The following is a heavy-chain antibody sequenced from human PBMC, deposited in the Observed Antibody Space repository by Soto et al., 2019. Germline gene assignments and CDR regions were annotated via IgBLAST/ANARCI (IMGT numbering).Heavy chain of an antibody. J-gene: IGHJ4*02. CDR1: GFTFSSYA. CDR3: AKDTGLGGGSVAAD. D-gene: IGHD2-15*01. CDR2: ISGSGNSNT. V-gene: IGHV3-23*01. Sequence: VPLLDSGGALVHPGGSLRLSCAASGFTFSSYAMSWVRQAPGKGLEWVSAISGSGNSNTYYTDSVKGRFTISRDDSNNMLYLQMNILRADGSALYYCAKDTGLGGGSVAADWGQGTLVTVSS.